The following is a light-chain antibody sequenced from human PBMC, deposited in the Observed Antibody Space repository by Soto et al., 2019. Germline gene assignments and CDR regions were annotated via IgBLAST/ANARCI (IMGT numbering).Light chain of an antibody. CDR1: QSVSSS. CDR3: QQYKTWWT. CDR2: DTS. V-gene: IGKV3-15*01. Sequence: EIVVTQSPATLSVSPGERVTLSCRASQSVSSSLAWYQQRPGQAPRLLIYDTSTRAAGIAARFSDSGSGTDFTLTISGLQPDDSATYYCQQYKTWWTFGQGTKVDIK. J-gene: IGKJ1*01.